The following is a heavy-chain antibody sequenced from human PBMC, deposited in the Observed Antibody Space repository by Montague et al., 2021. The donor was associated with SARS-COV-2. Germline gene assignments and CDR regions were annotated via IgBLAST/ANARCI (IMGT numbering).Heavy chain of an antibody. J-gene: IGHJ4*02. Sequence: SETLSLTCVVSGDSITGSDNWWSWVRQPPGKGLEWIGEIYHTGSTNLNPSLTSRVTISIDESKNQSSLKLRSVTAADTAIYYCVANGYYSLDFWGQGTLVTVSS. CDR1: GDSITGSDNW. V-gene: IGHV4-4*02. CDR2: IYHTGST. D-gene: IGHD3-22*01. CDR3: VANGYYSLDF.